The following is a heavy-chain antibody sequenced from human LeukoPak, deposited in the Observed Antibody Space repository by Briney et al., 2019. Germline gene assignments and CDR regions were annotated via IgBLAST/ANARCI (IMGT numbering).Heavy chain of an antibody. CDR3: ARGGLVPSFDP. Sequence: PSQTLSLTCTVSGGSISSGGYYWTWIRQHPGKGLEWIGYIYYSGSTDYNPSLKSRVTISIDTSKNQFSLKLSSVTAADTAVYYCARGGLVPSFDPWGQGTLVTVSP. CDR1: GGSISSGGYY. V-gene: IGHV4-31*03. D-gene: IGHD3-10*01. J-gene: IGHJ5*02. CDR2: IYYSGST.